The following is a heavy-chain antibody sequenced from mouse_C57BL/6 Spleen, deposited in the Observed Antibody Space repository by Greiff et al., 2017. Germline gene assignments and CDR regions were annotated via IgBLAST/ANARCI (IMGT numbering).Heavy chain of an antibody. CDR2: ISYDGSN. V-gene: IGHV3-6*01. Sequence: EVKLVESGPGLVKPSQSLSLTCSVTGYSITSGYYWNWIRQFPGNKLAWMGYISYDGSNNYNPSLKNRISITRDTSKNQFFLKLNSVTTEDTATYYCARGNYYGSPGAMDYWGQGTSVTVSS. CDR3: ARGNYYGSPGAMDY. J-gene: IGHJ4*01. D-gene: IGHD1-1*01. CDR1: GYSITSGYY.